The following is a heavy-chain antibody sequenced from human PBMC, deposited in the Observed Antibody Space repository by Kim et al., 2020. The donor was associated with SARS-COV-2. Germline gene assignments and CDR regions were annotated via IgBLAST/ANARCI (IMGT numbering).Heavy chain of an antibody. V-gene: IGHV1-24*01. CDR1: GYTLTELA. Sequence: ASVKVSCKVSGYTLTELAVHWVRQAPGKGLEWMGGFDPDHGETIYAQKFQGRVTMTEDTSTDTADMELSSLRSEDTALYYCAIGPTVVVPGRGSDWFGPWGRGTLVTVSS. D-gene: IGHD2-2*01. CDR2: FDPDHGET. CDR3: AIGPTVVVPGRGSDWFGP. J-gene: IGHJ5*02.